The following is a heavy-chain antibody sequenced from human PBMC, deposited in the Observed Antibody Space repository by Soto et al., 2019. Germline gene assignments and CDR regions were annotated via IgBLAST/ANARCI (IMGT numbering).Heavy chain of an antibody. CDR3: AGVITKFCANGKCHFWFDP. J-gene: IGHJ5*02. Sequence: GGSLRLSCVGSGFTFSDAYMSWLRQAPGEGLEWISYIHSSSSFIDYADSVKGRFIISRDNAKNSLYLQMNSLAVEDTAVYFCAGVITKFCANGKCHFWFDPWGQGTLVTVSS. CDR2: IHSSSSFI. D-gene: IGHD3-9*01. V-gene: IGHV3-11*06. CDR1: GFTFSDAY.